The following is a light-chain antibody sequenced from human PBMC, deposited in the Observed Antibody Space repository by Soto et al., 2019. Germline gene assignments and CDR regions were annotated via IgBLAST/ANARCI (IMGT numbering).Light chain of an antibody. V-gene: IGKV3-15*01. CDR1: QSVRSN. J-gene: IGKJ4*01. CDR2: GAS. CDR3: QQYNTWPLT. Sequence: EIVMTQSPATLSVSPGYRVTLSCRVSQSVRSNSAWYQQKPGQAPRLLIYGASTRATGIPARFSGSGYETEFTLTISSLQSEDFAVYYCQQYNTWPLTFGGGTKVEIK.